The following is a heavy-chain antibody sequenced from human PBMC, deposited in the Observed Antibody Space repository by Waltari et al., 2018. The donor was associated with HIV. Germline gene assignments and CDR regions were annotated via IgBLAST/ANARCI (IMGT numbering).Heavy chain of an antibody. V-gene: IGHV1-46*01. D-gene: IGHD2-15*01. CDR1: GYTFRNYY. CDR2: INPGGGSA. J-gene: IGHJ4*02. Sequence: QVQLVQSGAEVKKPGASVKVSCKASGYTFRNYYIHWMRPAPGLGLEWMGIINPGGGSASYAEKFEGRVTMTRDTSANTLYMELRSLTSEDTAVYYCARHRSPSYSVMVVVKGSYDYWGQGTLVTVSS. CDR3: ARHRSPSYSVMVVVKGSYDY.